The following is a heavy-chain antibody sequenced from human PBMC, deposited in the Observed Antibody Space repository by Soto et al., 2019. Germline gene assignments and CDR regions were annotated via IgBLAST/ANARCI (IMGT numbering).Heavy chain of an antibody. CDR3: ARGIATGQLDP. CDR2: VNPDNGNT. V-gene: IGHV1-3*01. D-gene: IGHD2-15*01. Sequence: ASVKVSCKASGYTFTSYYMHWVRQAPGQGLEWMGWVNPDNGNTKSSQKFQDRVIITRDTSASTAYMDLSSLRSEDTAVYYCARGIATGQLDPWGQGTLVTVSS. J-gene: IGHJ5*02. CDR1: GYTFTSYY.